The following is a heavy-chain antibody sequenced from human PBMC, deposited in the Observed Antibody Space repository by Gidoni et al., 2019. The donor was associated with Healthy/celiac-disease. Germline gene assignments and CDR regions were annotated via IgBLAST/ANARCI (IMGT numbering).Heavy chain of an antibody. V-gene: IGHV1-18*01. D-gene: IGHD3-22*01. J-gene: IGHJ5*02. CDR2: ISAYNGNT. CDR3: ARDAYYDSSGYWMQDNWFDP. Sequence: QVQLVQSGAEVKKPGASVTVSCKASGYTFTSYGHSWVRQSPGQGLEWMGWISAYNGNTNYAQKLQGRVTMTTDTSTSTAYMELRSLRSDDKAVYYCARDAYYDSSGYWMQDNWFDPWGQGTLVTVSS. CDR1: GYTFTSYG.